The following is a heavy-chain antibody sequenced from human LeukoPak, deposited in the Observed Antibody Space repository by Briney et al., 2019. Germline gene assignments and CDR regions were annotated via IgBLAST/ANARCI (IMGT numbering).Heavy chain of an antibody. D-gene: IGHD5-12*01. Sequence: GASVKVSCKASGYTFTSYYMHWVRQAPGQGLEWMGIINPSGGSTSYAQKFQGRVTMTRDTSTSTVYMELSSLRSEDTAVYYCAKDLFSGYSGYESDYWGQGTLVTVSS. CDR2: INPSGGST. CDR1: GYTFTSYY. CDR3: AKDLFSGYSGYESDY. V-gene: IGHV1-46*01. J-gene: IGHJ4*02.